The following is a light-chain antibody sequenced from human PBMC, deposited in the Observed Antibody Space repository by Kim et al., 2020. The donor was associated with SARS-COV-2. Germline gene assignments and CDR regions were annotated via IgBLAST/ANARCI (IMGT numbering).Light chain of an antibody. CDR3: QAWDSSTAV. J-gene: IGLJ3*02. CDR2: QDS. V-gene: IGLV3-1*01. Sequence: SVSPGQTASITCSGDKLGDKYACWYQQKPGQPPVLVIYQDSKRPSGIPERFSGSISGNTATLTISGTQAMDEADYYCQAWDSSTAVFGGGTKLTVL. CDR1: KLGDKY.